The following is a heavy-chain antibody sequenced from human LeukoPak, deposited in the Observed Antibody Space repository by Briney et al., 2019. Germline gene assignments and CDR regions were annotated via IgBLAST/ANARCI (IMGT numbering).Heavy chain of an antibody. CDR2: IIPIFGTA. CDR1: GGTFSSYA. D-gene: IGHD3-10*01. CDR3: ARATSSKGSSGLYYYYGMDV. Sequence: ASVKVSCKASGGTFSSYAISWVRQAPGQGLEWMGGIIPIFGTANYAQKFQGRVTITADESTSTAYMELSSLRSEDTAVYYCARATSSKGSSGLYYYYGMDVWGQGTTATVSS. V-gene: IGHV1-69*13. J-gene: IGHJ6*02.